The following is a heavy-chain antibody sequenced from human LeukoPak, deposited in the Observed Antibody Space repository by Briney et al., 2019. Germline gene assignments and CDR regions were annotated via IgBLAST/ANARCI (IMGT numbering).Heavy chain of an antibody. J-gene: IGHJ4*02. CDR1: GFSLTTYGVG. Sequence: ESGPTLVKPTQTLTLTCTFSGFSLTTYGVGVGWIRQPPGKALEGLALIYWDDEKRYRPSLRTRLTITKDTSKSQVVLTLTNMDPVGAATYYCAHLNFYNDGGYSRAFDYWGQGTLVTVSS. CDR2: IYWDDEK. D-gene: IGHD2-15*01. V-gene: IGHV2-5*02. CDR3: AHLNFYNDGGYSRAFDY.